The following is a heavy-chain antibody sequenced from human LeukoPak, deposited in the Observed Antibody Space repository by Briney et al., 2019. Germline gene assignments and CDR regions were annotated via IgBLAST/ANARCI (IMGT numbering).Heavy chain of an antibody. V-gene: IGHV3-48*01. Sequence: GGSLRLSCAASGFTFSSYNINWVRQAPGKGLEWVSYISSSRRTISYADSVKGRLTISRDNAKNSLYLQMNSLRAEDTAVYYCARARSSYGYGDAFDIWGQGTMVTVSS. CDR3: ARARSSYGYGDAFDI. J-gene: IGHJ3*02. D-gene: IGHD5-18*01. CDR2: ISSSRRTI. CDR1: GFTFSSYN.